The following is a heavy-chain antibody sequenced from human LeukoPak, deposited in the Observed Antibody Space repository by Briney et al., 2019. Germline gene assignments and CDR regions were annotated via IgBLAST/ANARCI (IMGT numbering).Heavy chain of an antibody. Sequence: PGGSLRLSCAASGFTFSNAWMSWVRQAPGKGLEWVSYISSSGGTIYYADSVKGRFTISRDNAKNSLYLQMNSLRAEDTAVYYCARAVLYYYYGMDVWGQGTTVTVSS. CDR2: ISSSGGTI. CDR1: GFTFSNAW. CDR3: ARAVLYYYYGMDV. V-gene: IGHV3-11*04. J-gene: IGHJ6*02.